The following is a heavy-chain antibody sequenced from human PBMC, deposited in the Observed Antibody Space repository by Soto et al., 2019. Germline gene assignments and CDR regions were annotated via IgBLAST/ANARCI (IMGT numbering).Heavy chain of an antibody. Sequence: EVQLLASGGGLVQPGGSLRLSCAASGFTFSSYWMHWVRQAPGKGLVWVSGINFYGSTTNYADFVKGQFTISRDNAKNTVYLQMNSLRAEDTAVYYCARGAGSAYYVDSWGPGTLVTVSS. J-gene: IGHJ4*02. CDR1: GFTFSSYW. CDR2: INFYGSTT. D-gene: IGHD3-22*01. CDR3: ARGAGSAYYVDS. V-gene: IGHV3-74*01.